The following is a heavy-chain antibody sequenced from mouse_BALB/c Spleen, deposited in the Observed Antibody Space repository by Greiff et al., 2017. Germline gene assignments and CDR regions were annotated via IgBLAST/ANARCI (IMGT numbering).Heavy chain of an antibody. Sequence: EVKLVESGGGLVKPGGSLKLSCAASGFTFSSYAMSWVRQSPEKRLEWVAEISSGGSYTYYPDTVTGRFTISRDNAKNTLYLEMSSLRSEDTAMYYCARYGYYAMDYWGQGTSVTVSS. V-gene: IGHV5-9-4*01. J-gene: IGHJ4*01. CDR1: GFTFSSYA. D-gene: IGHD1-1*02. CDR3: ARYGYYAMDY. CDR2: ISSGGSYT.